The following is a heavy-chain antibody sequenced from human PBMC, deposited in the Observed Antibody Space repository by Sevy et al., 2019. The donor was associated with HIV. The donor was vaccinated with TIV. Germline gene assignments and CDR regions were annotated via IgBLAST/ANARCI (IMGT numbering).Heavy chain of an antibody. J-gene: IGHJ5*02. CDR3: ARSTQVAGRSNWFDP. Sequence: ASVKVSCKASGYTFTTYGISWVRQAPGQGLEWMGWISTYNTVRNSAQKFHYRVTMTIDTSTSTAYMELRSLRSDDTAVYYCARSTQVAGRSNWFDPWGQGTLVTVSS. V-gene: IGHV1-18*01. CDR1: GYTFTTYG. CDR2: ISTYNTVR. D-gene: IGHD6-19*01.